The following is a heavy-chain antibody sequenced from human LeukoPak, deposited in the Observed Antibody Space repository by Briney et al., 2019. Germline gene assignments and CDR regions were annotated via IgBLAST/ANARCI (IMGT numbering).Heavy chain of an antibody. CDR2: IYTSGST. D-gene: IGHD3-10*01. Sequence: SQTLSLTCAVSGASISSGGYYWSWIRQPAGKGLEWIGRIYTSGSTNYNPSLKSRVTISVDTSKNQFSLKLNSVTAADTAVYYCAVEVVRGVKSKWFYWGQGTLVTVSS. CDR3: AVEVVRGVKSKWFY. V-gene: IGHV4-61*02. CDR1: GASISSGGYY. J-gene: IGHJ4*02.